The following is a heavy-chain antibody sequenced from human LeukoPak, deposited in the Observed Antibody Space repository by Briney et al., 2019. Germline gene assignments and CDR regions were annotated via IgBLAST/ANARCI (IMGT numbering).Heavy chain of an antibody. D-gene: IGHD5-24*01. V-gene: IGHV4-39*01. CDR2: IYYSRSL. CDR1: GGSISSSSYY. Sequence: PSETLSLTCTVSGGSISSSSYYWGWIRQPRGKGLEWIGSIYYSRSLYYNPSLKSRFTRSVDTSKNQFSLKLSSVTAADTAGYYCARHVEMATIYFDYWGQGTLVTVSS. J-gene: IGHJ4*02. CDR3: ARHVEMATIYFDY.